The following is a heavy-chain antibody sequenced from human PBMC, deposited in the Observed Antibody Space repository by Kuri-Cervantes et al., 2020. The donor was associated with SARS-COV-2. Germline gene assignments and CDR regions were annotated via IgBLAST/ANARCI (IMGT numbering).Heavy chain of an antibody. J-gene: IGHJ2*01. CDR1: GFTFSNYW. D-gene: IGHD3-16*02. CDR3: ARTSLAVQWYFDL. V-gene: IGHV3-74*01. Sequence: GGSLRLSCAASGFTFSNYWMHWVRQAPGKGLVWVSRINSDGSSTSYSDSVKGRFTITRDNAKNTLYRQMNSLRAEDTAVYYWARTSLAVQWYFDLWGRGTLVTVSS. CDR2: INSDGSST.